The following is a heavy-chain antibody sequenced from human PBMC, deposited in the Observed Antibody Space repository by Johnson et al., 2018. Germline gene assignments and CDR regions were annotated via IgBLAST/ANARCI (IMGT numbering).Heavy chain of an antibody. Sequence: QVQLQQWGAGLLKPSETLALTCGVSRGSFSGYYWGWIRQTPGKALEWIGQINDSGTTHHNPSIKSRVTMSLDTSKNHFSLMLRFVTAAETGIYYCARLAFCAFDCYPLDYWGQGTLVTVSS. J-gene: IGHJ4*02. V-gene: IGHV4-34*01. CDR1: RGSFSGYY. CDR2: INDSGTT. CDR3: ARLAFCAFDCYPLDY. D-gene: IGHD2-21*02.